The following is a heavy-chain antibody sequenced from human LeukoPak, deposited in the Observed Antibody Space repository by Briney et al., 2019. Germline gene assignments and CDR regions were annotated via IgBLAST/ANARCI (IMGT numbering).Heavy chain of an antibody. Sequence: PGGSLRLSCAASGFTVSSIYMNWVRQAPGKGLEWVSIIYSDGSAYYAGSVRGRFTISRDDSNNTLSLQMNNLKPEDSAVYYCARDVPAPHWGQGTLVTVSS. CDR1: GFTVSSIY. CDR3: ARDVPAPH. V-gene: IGHV3-66*02. J-gene: IGHJ1*01. D-gene: IGHD2-2*01. CDR2: IYSDGSA.